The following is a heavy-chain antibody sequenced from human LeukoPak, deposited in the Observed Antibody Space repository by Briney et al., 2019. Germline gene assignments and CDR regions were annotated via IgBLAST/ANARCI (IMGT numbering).Heavy chain of an antibody. Sequence: GRFLRLSCAASGFTFDDYAMHWVRQAPGKGLEWVSGISWNSGSIGYADSVKGRFTISRDNAKNSLYLQMNSLRAEDTALYYCARIAAAGNFFDYWGQGTLVTVSS. CDR3: ARIAAAGNFFDY. V-gene: IGHV3-9*01. J-gene: IGHJ4*02. CDR1: GFTFDDYA. CDR2: ISWNSGSI. D-gene: IGHD6-13*01.